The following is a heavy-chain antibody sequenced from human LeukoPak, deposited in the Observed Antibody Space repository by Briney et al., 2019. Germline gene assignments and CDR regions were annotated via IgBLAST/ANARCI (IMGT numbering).Heavy chain of an antibody. V-gene: IGHV3-20*04. CDR3: ARSGYSSGWYRGPFDY. CDR1: GFTFDDYV. J-gene: IGHJ4*02. Sequence: GGSLRLSCAASGFTFDDYVMSWVRQVPGKGLEWVSGIDWSGDRIAYADSVKGRFTISRDNAKNSLSLQVSSLRAEDTALYYCARSGYSSGWYRGPFDYWGQETLVTVSS. D-gene: IGHD6-19*01. CDR2: IDWSGDRI.